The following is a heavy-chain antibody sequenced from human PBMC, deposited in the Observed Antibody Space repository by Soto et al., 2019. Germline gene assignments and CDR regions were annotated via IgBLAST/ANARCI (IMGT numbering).Heavy chain of an antibody. J-gene: IGHJ4*02. D-gene: IGHD6-13*01. CDR2: ISSSSSTI. Sequence: GGSLRLSCAASGFTFSSYSMNWVRQAPGKGLEWVSYISSSSSTIYYADSVKGRFTISRDNAKNSLYLQMNSLRAEDTAVYYCARVLREAAAGYYFDYWGQGTLVTVSS. CDR3: ARVLREAAAGYYFDY. V-gene: IGHV3-48*01. CDR1: GFTFSSYS.